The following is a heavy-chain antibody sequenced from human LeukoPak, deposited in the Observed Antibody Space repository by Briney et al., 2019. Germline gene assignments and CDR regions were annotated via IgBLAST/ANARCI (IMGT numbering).Heavy chain of an antibody. CDR2: TYYRSKWYN. V-gene: IGHV6-1*01. CDR1: GDSVSSNSAA. Sequence: SQTLSLTCAISGDSVSSNSAAWNWIRQSPSRGLEWLGRTYYRSKWYNDYAVSVKSRITINPDTSKNQFSLQLNSVTPEDTAVYYCARFAPRMEWLVGWGDAFDIWGQGTMVTVSS. D-gene: IGHD6-19*01. CDR3: ARFAPRMEWLVGWGDAFDI. J-gene: IGHJ3*02.